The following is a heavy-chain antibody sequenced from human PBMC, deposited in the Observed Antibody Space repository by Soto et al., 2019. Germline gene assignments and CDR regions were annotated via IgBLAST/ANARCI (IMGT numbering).Heavy chain of an antibody. Sequence: GESLKISCKGSGYTFTSYWIAWVRQMPGKGLEWMGVIYPADSDTRYSPSFKGQVTISVDKSISTAYLQWSSLKASDTAMYYCARLHIATSGPFDYWGQGTLVTVSS. V-gene: IGHV5-51*01. D-gene: IGHD6-13*01. CDR1: GYTFTSYW. CDR3: ARLHIATSGPFDY. J-gene: IGHJ4*02. CDR2: IYPADSDT.